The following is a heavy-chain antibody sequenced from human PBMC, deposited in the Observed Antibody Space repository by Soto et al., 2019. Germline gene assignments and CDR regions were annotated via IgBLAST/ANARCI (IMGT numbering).Heavy chain of an antibody. J-gene: IGHJ4*02. CDR3: AHGSGWLSDY. CDR2: IYWDDDK. CDR1: GFSLTSPAVG. Sequence: QITLEESGPTLVKPTQTLTLTCTFSGFSLTSPAVGVNWIRQPPGKALEWLALIYWDDDKQYSPSLKSRLTIIKDTSKNQVVLTMTNMDPVDTATYYCAHGSGWLSDYWGQGTLVTVSS. V-gene: IGHV2-5*02. D-gene: IGHD6-19*01.